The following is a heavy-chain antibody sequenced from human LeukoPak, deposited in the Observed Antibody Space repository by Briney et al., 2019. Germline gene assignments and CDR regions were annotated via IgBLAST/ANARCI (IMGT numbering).Heavy chain of an antibody. Sequence: ASVKVSCKASGYTFTGYYMHWVRQAPGQGLEWMGWINPNSGGTNYAQKFQGRVTMTRDTSISTAYMELSRLRSDGTAVYYCAPAKQQLVRKDFDYWGQGTLVTVSS. D-gene: IGHD6-13*01. CDR3: APAKQQLVRKDFDY. CDR1: GYTFTGYY. V-gene: IGHV1-2*02. J-gene: IGHJ4*02. CDR2: INPNSGGT.